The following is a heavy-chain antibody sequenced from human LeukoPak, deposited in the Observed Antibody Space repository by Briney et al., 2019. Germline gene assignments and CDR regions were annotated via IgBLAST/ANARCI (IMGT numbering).Heavy chain of an antibody. J-gene: IGHJ4*02. Sequence: PGGSLRLSCAGSGFTFSTYNMNWVRQAPGRGLEWVSYISSGSRTISYADSVKGRFTISRDNAKKSLYLQMNSLRAEDTAVYYCAGTGNTYGFGYWGQGTLVTVSS. V-gene: IGHV3-48*01. CDR1: GFTFSTYN. CDR3: AGTGNTYGFGY. D-gene: IGHD5-18*01. CDR2: ISSGSRTI.